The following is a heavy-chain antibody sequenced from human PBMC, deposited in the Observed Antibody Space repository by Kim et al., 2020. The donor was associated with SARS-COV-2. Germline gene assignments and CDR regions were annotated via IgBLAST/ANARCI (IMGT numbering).Heavy chain of an antibody. J-gene: IGHJ4*02. CDR3: ARDSIVVGVAALYY. Sequence: GGSLRLSCAASGFTFSSYAMHWVRQAPGKGLEWVAVISYDGSNKYYADSVKGRFTISRDNSKNTLYLQMNSLRAEDTAVYYCARDSIVVGVAALYYWGQG. CDR1: GFTFSSYA. CDR2: ISYDGSNK. D-gene: IGHD2-15*01. V-gene: IGHV3-30*04.